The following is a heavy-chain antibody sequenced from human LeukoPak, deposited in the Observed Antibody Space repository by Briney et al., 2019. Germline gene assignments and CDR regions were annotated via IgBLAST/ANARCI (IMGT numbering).Heavy chain of an antibody. CDR3: ARDLSPFCGSDCYGGGLGY. Sequence: GGSLRLSCAASGFTFNNYGIHWVRQAPGKGLEWVAVIWSGRTDKYYADSVKGRFTISRDNSKNTLFIEMNSLRAEDTAVYYCARDLSPFCGSDCYGGGLGYWGQGTLVTVSS. V-gene: IGHV3-33*01. D-gene: IGHD2-21*02. CDR2: IWSGRTDK. CDR1: GFTFNNYG. J-gene: IGHJ4*02.